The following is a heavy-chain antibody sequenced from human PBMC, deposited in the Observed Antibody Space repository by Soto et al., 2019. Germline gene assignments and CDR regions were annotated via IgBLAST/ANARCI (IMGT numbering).Heavy chain of an antibody. D-gene: IGHD1-26*01. CDR3: ARQSGSYDRYYFDY. J-gene: IGHJ4*02. CDR1: GGSISSYF. V-gene: IGHV4-59*01. CDR2: IYYSGST. Sequence: TLSLTCTVSGGSISSYFWSWIRRPPGKGLEYIGYIYYSGSTSYSPSLKSRVTISVDTSKNQFSLKLNSVTAADTAVYYCARQSGSYDRYYFDYWGQGTLVIVSS.